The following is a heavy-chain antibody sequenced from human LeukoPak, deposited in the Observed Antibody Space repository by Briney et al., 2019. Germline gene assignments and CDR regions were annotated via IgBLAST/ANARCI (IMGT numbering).Heavy chain of an antibody. CDR1: GGSISSSSYY. J-gene: IGHJ4*02. Sequence: SETLSLTCTVSGGSISSSSYYWGWIRQPPGKGLEWIGSIYYSGSTYYNPSLKSRVTISVDTSKNQFSLKLSSVTAADTAVYYCARGLITMIATDPSHYYDYWGQGTLVTVSS. CDR3: ARGLITMIATDPSHYYDY. D-gene: IGHD3-22*01. CDR2: IYYSGST. V-gene: IGHV4-39*07.